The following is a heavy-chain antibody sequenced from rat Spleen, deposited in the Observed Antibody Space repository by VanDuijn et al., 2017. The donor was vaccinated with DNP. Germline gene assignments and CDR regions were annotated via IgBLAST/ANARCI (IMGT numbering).Heavy chain of an antibody. D-gene: IGHD1-2*01. CDR1: GFNFKNHY. V-gene: IGHV5-27*01. Sequence: EVQLVESGGGLVQPGKSLKLSCRVSGFNFKNHYMAWVRQAPRKGLEWVASISTSDSRTYYVDSVKGRFTVSRDNAQGSLFLQMNSLQSEDTATYFCSTADYSSYWGQGTLVTVSS. J-gene: IGHJ3*01. CDR2: ISTSDSRT. CDR3: STADYSSY.